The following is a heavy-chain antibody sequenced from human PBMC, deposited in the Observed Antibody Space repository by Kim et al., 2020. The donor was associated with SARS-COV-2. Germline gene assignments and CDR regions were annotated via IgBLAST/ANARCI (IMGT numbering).Heavy chain of an antibody. J-gene: IGHJ4*02. CDR3: ARLLLRDGSGSQSGYFDY. CDR2: ISYDGSNK. CDR1: GFTFSSYA. D-gene: IGHD3-10*01. V-gene: IGHV3-30*04. Sequence: GGSLRLSCAASGFTFSSYAMHWVRQAPGKGLEWVAVISYDGSNKYYADSVKGRFTISRDNSKNTLYLQMNSLRAEDTAVYYCARLLLRDGSGSQSGYFDYWGQGTLVTVSS.